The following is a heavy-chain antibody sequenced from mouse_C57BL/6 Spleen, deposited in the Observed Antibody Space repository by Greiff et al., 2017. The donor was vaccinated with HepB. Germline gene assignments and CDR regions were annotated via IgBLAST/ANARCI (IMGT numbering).Heavy chain of an antibody. CDR1: GFTFTDYY. CDR3: ARSYYGGGLYFDY. D-gene: IGHD1-1*02. J-gene: IGHJ2*01. V-gene: IGHV7-3*01. Sequence: EVKLMESGGGLVQPGGSLSLSCAASGFTFTDYYMSWVRQPPGKALEWLGFIRNKANGYTTEYSASVKGRFTISRDNSQSILYLQMNALRAEDSATYYCARSYYGGGLYFDYWGQGTTLTVSS. CDR2: IRNKANGYTT.